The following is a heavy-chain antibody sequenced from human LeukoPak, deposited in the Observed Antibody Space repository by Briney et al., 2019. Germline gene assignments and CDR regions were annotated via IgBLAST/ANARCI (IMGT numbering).Heavy chain of an antibody. V-gene: IGHV3-53*01. J-gene: IGHJ4*02. CDR1: GFTVSNNY. D-gene: IGHD6-19*01. CDR2: IYSSDNT. CDR3: ARGITNIAVGDY. Sequence: GSLRLSCAASGFTVSNNYMSWVRQAPGKGLEWVSIIYSSDNTYYADSVKGRFTISRDNSKNTLFLQMNGLRAEDTAVYYCARGITNIAVGDYWGQGTLVTVSS.